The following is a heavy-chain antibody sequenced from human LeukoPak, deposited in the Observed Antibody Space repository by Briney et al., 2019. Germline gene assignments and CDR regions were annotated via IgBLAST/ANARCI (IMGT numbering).Heavy chain of an antibody. CDR1: GGSFSGYY. J-gene: IGHJ6*03. CDR3: ARTGYSSGWYGGPGYYYYMDV. V-gene: IGHV4-34*01. Sequence: SETLSLTCAVYGGSFSGYYWSWIRQPPGKGLEWIGEINHSGSTNYNPSLKSRVTISVDTSKNQFSLKLSSVTAADTAVYYCARTGYSSGWYGGPGYYYYMDVWGKGTTVTVSS. CDR2: INHSGST. D-gene: IGHD6-19*01.